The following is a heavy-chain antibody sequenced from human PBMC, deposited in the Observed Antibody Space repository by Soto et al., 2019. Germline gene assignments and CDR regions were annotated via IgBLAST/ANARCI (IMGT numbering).Heavy chain of an antibody. CDR3: AKVMVYAIYFDY. CDR2: ISGSGGST. J-gene: IGHJ4*02. CDR1: GFTFGDYW. D-gene: IGHD2-8*01. Sequence: GGSLRLSCTVSGFTFGDYWMTWVRQAPGKGLEWVSAISGSGGSTYYADSVKGRFTISRDNSKNTLYLQMNSLRAEDTAVYYCAKVMVYAIYFDYWGQGTLVTVSS. V-gene: IGHV3-23*01.